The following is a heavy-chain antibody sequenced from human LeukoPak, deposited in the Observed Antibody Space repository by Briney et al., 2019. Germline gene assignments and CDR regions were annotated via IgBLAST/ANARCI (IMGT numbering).Heavy chain of an antibody. Sequence: ASVKVSCKASGYTFTGYYMHWVRQATGQGLEWMGWMNPNSGNTGYAQKFQGRVTMTRNTSISTAYMELSSLRSEDTAVYYCARAGYSSSWYWSYYYYMDVWGKGTTVTISS. V-gene: IGHV1-8*02. CDR2: MNPNSGNT. CDR1: GYTFTGYY. CDR3: ARAGYSSSWYWSYYYYMDV. D-gene: IGHD6-13*01. J-gene: IGHJ6*03.